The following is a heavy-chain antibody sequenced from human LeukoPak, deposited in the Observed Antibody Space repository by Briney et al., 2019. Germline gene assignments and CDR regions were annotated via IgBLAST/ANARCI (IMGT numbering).Heavy chain of an antibody. CDR2: INPNSGGT. J-gene: IGHJ4*02. CDR3: ARDKVGATGIFDY. V-gene: IGHV1-2*04. CDR1: GYTFTGYY. Sequence: GASVKVSCKASGYTFTGYYMHWVRQAPGQGLEWMGWINPNSGGTNYAQKFQGWVTMTRDTSISTAYMELSRLRSDDTAVYYCARDKVGATGIFDYWGQGTLVTVSS. D-gene: IGHD1-26*01.